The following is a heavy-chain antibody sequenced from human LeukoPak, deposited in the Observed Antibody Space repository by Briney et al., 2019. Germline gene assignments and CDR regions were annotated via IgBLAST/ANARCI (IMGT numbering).Heavy chain of an antibody. Sequence: ASVKVSCKASGYTFTGYYMHWVRQAPGQGLEWMGWINPNSGGTNYAQKFQGRVTMTRDTSISTAYMELSRLRSDDTAVYYCASRDDSIAARNYYYYMDVWGKGTTVTVSS. V-gene: IGHV1-2*02. CDR3: ASRDDSIAARNYYYYMDV. CDR2: INPNSGGT. CDR1: GYTFTGYY. D-gene: IGHD6-6*01. J-gene: IGHJ6*03.